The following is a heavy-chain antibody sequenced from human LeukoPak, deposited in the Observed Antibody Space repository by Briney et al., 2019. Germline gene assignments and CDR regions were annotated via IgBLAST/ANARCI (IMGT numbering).Heavy chain of an antibody. D-gene: IGHD3-10*01. CDR1: GGSISSYY. CDR3: ARHGVLGYYGSGSYYYWYFDL. CDR2: IYYSGST. J-gene: IGHJ2*01. V-gene: IGHV4-59*08. Sequence: SETLSLTCTVSGGSISSYYWSWIRQPPGKGLGWIGYIYYSGSTNYNPSLKSRVTISVDTSKNQFSLKLSSVTAADTAVYYCARHGVLGYYGSGSYYYWYFDLWGRGTLVTVSS.